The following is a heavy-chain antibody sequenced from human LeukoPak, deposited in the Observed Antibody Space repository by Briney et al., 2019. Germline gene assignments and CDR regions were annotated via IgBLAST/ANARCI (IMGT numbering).Heavy chain of an antibody. CDR3: ARDKRYAFDN. Sequence: ASVKVSCKTAGYTCSSHGISWVRQAPGQGLEWMGWISANSGDTKFAQKFQGRVTMTTETSTNTAYMELRSLRFDDTAIYYCARDKRYAFDNWGQGTLVSVSS. CDR2: ISANSGDT. D-gene: IGHD3-9*01. CDR1: GYTCSSHG. J-gene: IGHJ4*02. V-gene: IGHV1-18*01.